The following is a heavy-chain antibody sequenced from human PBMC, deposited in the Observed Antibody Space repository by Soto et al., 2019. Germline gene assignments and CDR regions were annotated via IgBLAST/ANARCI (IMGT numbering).Heavy chain of an antibody. Sequence: QVQLQESGPGLVKPSQTLSLTCTVSGGSISSGNYYWSWIRQPPGKGLEWIGFISYSGSTYYSLSLQSRVTISVDTSKNQFSLNLSFVTAADTAVYYCATMGTPATGLYYFDSWGQGTLVTVSS. J-gene: IGHJ4*02. CDR1: GGSISSGNYY. CDR2: ISYSGST. D-gene: IGHD5-18*01. CDR3: ATMGTPATGLYYFDS. V-gene: IGHV4-30-4*01.